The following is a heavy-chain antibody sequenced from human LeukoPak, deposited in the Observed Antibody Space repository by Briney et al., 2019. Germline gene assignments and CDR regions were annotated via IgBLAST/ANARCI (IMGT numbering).Heavy chain of an antibody. Sequence: GGSLRLSCAASGFSFSSSWIHWVRQAPGKGLVWVSRITPDGSGTDYADSVKGRFTISRDRSKNTVYLQMNSLRVEDTAVYYCARDPPGSGFSLDYWGQGTPVTVSS. J-gene: IGHJ4*02. CDR2: ITPDGSGT. V-gene: IGHV3-74*01. CDR1: GFSFSSSW. CDR3: ARDPPGSGFSLDY. D-gene: IGHD3-22*01.